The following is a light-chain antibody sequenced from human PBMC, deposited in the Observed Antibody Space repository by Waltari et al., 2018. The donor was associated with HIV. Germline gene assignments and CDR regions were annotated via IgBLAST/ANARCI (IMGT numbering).Light chain of an antibody. V-gene: IGKV1-33*01. CDR2: DAV. CDR3: QQCYDVVYT. CDR1: QDIGNY. Sequence: DTQMTQSPSSLSASVGDRITITCQASQDIGNYLNWYQHKPGKAPKLLIYDAVNLEAGVPSRFRGSGSGTHFTFTISSLQPEDIATYYCQQCYDVVYTFVQGTKLDIK. J-gene: IGKJ2*01.